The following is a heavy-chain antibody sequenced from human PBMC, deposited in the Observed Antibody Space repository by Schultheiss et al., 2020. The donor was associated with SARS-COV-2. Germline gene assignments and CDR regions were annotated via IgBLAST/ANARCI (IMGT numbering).Heavy chain of an antibody. CDR3: ATLDTRIAAATWFDP. J-gene: IGHJ5*02. CDR2: IYHSGST. D-gene: IGHD6-13*01. Sequence: SQTLSLTCTVSGYSISSGYYWGWIRQPPGKGLEWIGSIYHSGSTYYNPSLKSRVTISVDTSKNQFSLKLSSVTAADTAVYYCATLDTRIAAATWFDPWGQGTLVTVSS. CDR1: GYSISSGYY. V-gene: IGHV4-38-2*02.